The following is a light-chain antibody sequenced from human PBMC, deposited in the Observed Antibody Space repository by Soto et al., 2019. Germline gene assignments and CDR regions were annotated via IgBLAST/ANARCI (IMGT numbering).Light chain of an antibody. V-gene: IGKV1-5*03. Sequence: DIQMTQSPSTLSASIGDRVNITCRASQGISSWLAWYQQKPGKAPKVLIYKASNLESGVPSRFSGSGSETEFTLTISSLQPDDFATYYCQQYNVYSTFGGGTKVDIK. CDR2: KAS. J-gene: IGKJ4*01. CDR3: QQYNVYST. CDR1: QGISSW.